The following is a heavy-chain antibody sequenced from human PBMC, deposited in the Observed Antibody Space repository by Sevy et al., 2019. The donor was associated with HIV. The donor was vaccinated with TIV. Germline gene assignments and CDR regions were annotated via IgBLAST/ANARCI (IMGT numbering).Heavy chain of an antibody. J-gene: IGHJ4*02. CDR2: IYWNDDK. CDR3: AHMPRPLVSSGYYSPFDY. V-gene: IGHV2-5*01. CDR1: GFSLSTSGVG. D-gene: IGHD3-22*01. Sequence: SGPTLVNPTQTLTLTCTFSGFSLSTSGVGVGWIRQPPGKALEWLALIYWNDDKRYSQSLKSRLTITKDTSKNQVVLTITNMDPVDTATYYGAHMPRPLVSSGYYSPFDYWGQGTLVTVSS.